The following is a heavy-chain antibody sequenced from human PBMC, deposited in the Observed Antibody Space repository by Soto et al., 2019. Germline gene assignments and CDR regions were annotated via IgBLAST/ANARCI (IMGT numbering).Heavy chain of an antibody. V-gene: IGHV4-30-4*01. J-gene: IGHJ4*02. CDR3: ASGLSGDKVDQ. D-gene: IGHD2-21*01. CDR2: IYNSGNT. CDR1: GGSISDGAYY. Sequence: QVQLQESGPGLVKPSQTLSLTCTVSGGSISDGAYYWSWIRQPPGKGLEWIGHIYNSGNTYKNPSLRSRLTISLDTSKSQFSLTLNSVTAADTAVYYCASGLSGDKVDQWGQGTLVTVSS.